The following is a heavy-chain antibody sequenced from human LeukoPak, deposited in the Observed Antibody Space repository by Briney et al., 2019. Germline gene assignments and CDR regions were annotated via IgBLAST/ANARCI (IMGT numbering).Heavy chain of an antibody. CDR1: GFTFSTYN. CDR3: ARDLHSSKY. Sequence: GGSLRLSCAASGFTFSTYNMNWVRLAPGRGLEWVSSIGSSSGYIYYADSVKGRFTISRDNAKNSLYLQMNSLRAEDTAVYYCARDLHSSKYWGQGTLVTVSS. V-gene: IGHV3-21*01. J-gene: IGHJ4*02. D-gene: IGHD6-13*01. CDR2: IGSSSGYI.